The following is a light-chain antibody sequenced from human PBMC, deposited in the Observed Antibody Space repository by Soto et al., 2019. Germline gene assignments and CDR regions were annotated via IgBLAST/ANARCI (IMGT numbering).Light chain of an antibody. CDR1: SSDVGGYNY. J-gene: IGLJ1*01. Sequence: QSVLTQPPSASGSPGQSVAISCTGTSSDVGGYNYVSWYQQHPGKAPKLMIYEVNKRPSGVPDRFSGSKSGNTASLTVYGLQAEDEADYYCSLDAGRSNVFGTGTKLTVL. CDR2: EVN. CDR3: SLDAGRSNV. V-gene: IGLV2-8*01.